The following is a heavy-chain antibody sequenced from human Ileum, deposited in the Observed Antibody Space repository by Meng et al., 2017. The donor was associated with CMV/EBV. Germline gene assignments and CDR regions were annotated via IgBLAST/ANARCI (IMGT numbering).Heavy chain of an antibody. CDR2: IYYSGST. D-gene: IGHD1-26*01. V-gene: IGHV4-39*01. Sequence: GSLRLSCTVSGGSISSSSYYWGWIRQPPGKGLEWIGSIYYSGSTYYNPSLKSRVTISVDTSKNQFSLKVSSLTAADTAVYYCARRSGSYVDCWGQGTLVTVSS. CDR3: ARRSGSYVDC. J-gene: IGHJ4*02. CDR1: GGSISSSSYY.